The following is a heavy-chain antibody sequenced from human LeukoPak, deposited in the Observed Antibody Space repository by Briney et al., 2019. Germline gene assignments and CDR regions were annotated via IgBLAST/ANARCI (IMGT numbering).Heavy chain of an antibody. V-gene: IGHV3-30-3*02. D-gene: IGHD3-22*01. CDR3: AKQPFDSSGSYFDF. J-gene: IGHJ4*02. CDR2: ISYDGSNK. CDR1: GFTFSSYA. Sequence: GGSLRLSCAAPGFTFSSYAMHWVRQAPGKGLEWVAVISYDGSNKYYADSVKGRFTISRDNSKNTLYLQMNSLRAEDMAVYYCAKQPFDSSGSYFDFWGQGTLVTVSS.